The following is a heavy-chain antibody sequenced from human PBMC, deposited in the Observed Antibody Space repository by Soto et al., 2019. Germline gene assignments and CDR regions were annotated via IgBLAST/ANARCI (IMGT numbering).Heavy chain of an antibody. Sequence: PGGSLRLSCAASGFTFSGYEMNWVRQAPGKGLEWVSYISSSGSTIYYADSVKGRFTISRDNAKNSLYLQMNSLRAEDTAVYYCASLSGGYYYYYYGMDVWGQGTTVTVSS. CDR3: ASLSGGYYYYYYGMDV. CDR2: ISSSGSTI. D-gene: IGHD2-15*01. J-gene: IGHJ6*02. V-gene: IGHV3-48*03. CDR1: GFTFSGYE.